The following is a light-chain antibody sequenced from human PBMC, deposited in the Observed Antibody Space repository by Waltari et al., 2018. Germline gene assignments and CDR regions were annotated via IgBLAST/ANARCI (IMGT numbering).Light chain of an antibody. Sequence: DIQLTQSPSYLSASVGDRVTITCRASQTLTTCLNWYQQRPGTAPKFLIYAASNLETGVPSRFSGGGSGTDFTLTISGLQPDDFATYYCQQSKEVPFTFGQGTKLEIK. CDR3: QQSKEVPFT. J-gene: IGKJ2*01. V-gene: IGKV1-39*01. CDR2: AAS. CDR1: QTLTTC.